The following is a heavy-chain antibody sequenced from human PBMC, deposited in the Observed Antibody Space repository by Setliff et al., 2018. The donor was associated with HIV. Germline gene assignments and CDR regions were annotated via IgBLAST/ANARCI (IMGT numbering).Heavy chain of an antibody. J-gene: IGHJ6*03. Sequence: SETLSLTCTVSGGSISSSSYYWGWIRQPPGKGLEWIGSIYYSGSTYYNPSLKSRVTISVDTSKNQFSLKLSSVTAADTAVYYCARRRYGSGSYYGFYYYMDVWGKGTTVTVSS. D-gene: IGHD3-10*01. V-gene: IGHV4-39*01. CDR1: GGSISSSSYY. CDR2: IYYSGST. CDR3: ARRRYGSGSYYGFYYYMDV.